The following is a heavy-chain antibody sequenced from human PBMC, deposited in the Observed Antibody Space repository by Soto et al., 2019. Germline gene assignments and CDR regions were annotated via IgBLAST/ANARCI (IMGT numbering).Heavy chain of an antibody. J-gene: IGHJ4*02. D-gene: IGHD1-26*01. CDR1: GGSISSYY. V-gene: IGHV4-59*01. CDR2: IYYSGST. CDR3: ARGAFQATSGSYYFDY. Sequence: PSETLSLTCTVSGGSISSYYWSWIRQPPGKGLEWIGYIYYSGSTNYNPSLKSRVTISVDTSKNQFSLKLSSVTAADTAVYYCARGAFQATSGSYYFDYWGQGTLVTVSS.